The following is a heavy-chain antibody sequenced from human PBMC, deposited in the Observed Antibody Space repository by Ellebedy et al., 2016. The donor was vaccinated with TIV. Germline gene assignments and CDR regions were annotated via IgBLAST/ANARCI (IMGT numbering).Heavy chain of an antibody. CDR1: GFTFDDYA. V-gene: IGHV3-43*02. CDR2: ISGDGGSI. J-gene: IGHJ2*01. Sequence: PGGSLRLSCAASGFTFDDYAMYRVRQAPGTGLEWVSLISGDGGSIYYADSVKGRFTISRDNSKNSLYLQMNSLRAEDTAFYYCAREEAADWYFDLWGRGTLVTVSS. D-gene: IGHD6-25*01. CDR3: AREEAADWYFDL.